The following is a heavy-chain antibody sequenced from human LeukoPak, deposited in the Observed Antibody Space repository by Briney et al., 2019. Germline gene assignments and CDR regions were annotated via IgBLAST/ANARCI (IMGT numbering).Heavy chain of an antibody. CDR2: INHSGST. CDR3: ATRTGYCGYW. V-gene: IGHV4-34*01. D-gene: IGHD5-12*01. J-gene: IGHJ4*02. Sequence: PSETLSLTCAVYGGSFSGYYWSWIRQPPGKGLEWIGEINHSGSTNYNPSLKSRVTISVDTSKNQFSLKLSSVTAADTAVYYCATRTGYCGYWGGQETLVTVS. CDR1: GGSFSGYY.